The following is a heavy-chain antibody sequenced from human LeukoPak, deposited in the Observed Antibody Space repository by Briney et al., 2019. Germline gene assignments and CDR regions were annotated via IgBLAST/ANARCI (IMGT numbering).Heavy chain of an antibody. CDR3: AKDADIVVVPAARAPSDY. D-gene: IGHD2-2*01. CDR1: GFTFSSYA. V-gene: IGHV3-23*01. CDR2: ISGRGGST. J-gene: IGHJ4*02. Sequence: GGSLRLSCAASGFTFSSYAMSWVRQAPGKGLEWVSAISGRGGSTYYADSVKGRFTISRDNSKNTLYLQMNSLRAEDTAVYYCAKDADIVVVPAARAPSDYWGQGTLVTVSS.